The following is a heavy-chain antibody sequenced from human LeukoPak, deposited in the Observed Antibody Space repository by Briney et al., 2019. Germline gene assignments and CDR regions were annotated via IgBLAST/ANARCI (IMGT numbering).Heavy chain of an antibody. D-gene: IGHD3-22*01. CDR1: GGSISSYY. J-gene: IGHJ1*01. CDR3: AQGYYDSSGYEGYFQH. CDR2: INHSGST. Sequence: SETLSLTCTVSGGSISSYYWSWIRQPPGKGLEWIGEINHSGSTNYNPSLKSRVTISVDTSKNQFSLKLSSVTAADTAVYYCAQGYYDSSGYEGYFQHWGQGTLVTVSS. V-gene: IGHV4-34*01.